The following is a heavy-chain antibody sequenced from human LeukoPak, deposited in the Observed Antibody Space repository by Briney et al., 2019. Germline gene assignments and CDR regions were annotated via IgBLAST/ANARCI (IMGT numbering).Heavy chain of an antibody. Sequence: SETLSLTCTVSGGSISSYYWSWIRQPPGKGLEWIGYIYYSGSTNYNPSLKSRVTISVDTSKNQFSLRLSSVTTADTAAYYCARHGGSYTFDLWGQGVLVTVSS. V-gene: IGHV4-59*01. D-gene: IGHD1-26*01. J-gene: IGHJ4*02. CDR3: ARHGGSYTFDL. CDR2: IYYSGST. CDR1: GGSISSYY.